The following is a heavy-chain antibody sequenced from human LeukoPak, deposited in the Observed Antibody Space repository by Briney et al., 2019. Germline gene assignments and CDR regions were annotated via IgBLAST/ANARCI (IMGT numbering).Heavy chain of an antibody. CDR2: IYYSGST. CDR1: GGSFSSYY. CDR3: ARVVGNISWIDY. D-gene: IGHD2-15*01. J-gene: IGHJ4*02. Sequence: PSETLSLTCAVYGGSFSSYYWSWIRQPPGKGLEWIGYIYYSGSTNYNPSLKSRVTVSVDTSKNQFSLNLSSVTAADTAVYYCARVVGNISWIDYWGQGTLVTVSS. V-gene: IGHV4-59*08.